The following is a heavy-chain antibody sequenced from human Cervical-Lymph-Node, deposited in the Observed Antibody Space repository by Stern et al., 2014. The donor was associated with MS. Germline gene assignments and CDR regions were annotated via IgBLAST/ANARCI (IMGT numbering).Heavy chain of an antibody. CDR2: IHYSGSS. Sequence: QVQLQESGPGLVKPSETLSLTCTVSGDSISSHYWTWMRQPPGKGLEWMGYIHYSGSSRSNPSLKSRVTMSIDTSKNQISLRLTSVSAADTAVYYCVRYCSGGSCPDVWGQGTTVTVSS. CDR3: VRYCSGGSCPDV. V-gene: IGHV4-59*11. CDR1: GDSISSHY. J-gene: IGHJ6*02. D-gene: IGHD2-15*01.